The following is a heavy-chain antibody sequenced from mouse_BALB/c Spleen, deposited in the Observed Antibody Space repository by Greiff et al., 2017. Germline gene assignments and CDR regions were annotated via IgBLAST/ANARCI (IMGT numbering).Heavy chain of an antibody. CDR2: IFPGTGTT. D-gene: IGHD2-14*01. Sequence: QVQLQQSGAELVKPGASVKLSCKTSGYTFTSYWIQWVKQRPGQGLGWIGEIFPGTGTTYYNEKFKGKATLTIDTSSSTAYMQLSSLTSEDSAVYFCARKGDYRYDGFDYWGQGTTLTVSS. CDR3: ARKGDYRYDGFDY. V-gene: IGHV1S132*01. CDR1: GYTFTSYW. J-gene: IGHJ2*01.